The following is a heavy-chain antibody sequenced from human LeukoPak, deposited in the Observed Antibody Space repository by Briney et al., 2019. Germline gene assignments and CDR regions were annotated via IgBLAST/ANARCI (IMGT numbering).Heavy chain of an antibody. Sequence: GGSLRLSCAASGFTFSSYSMNWVRQAPGKGLEWVSSISSSSSYIYYADSVKGRFTISRDNAKNSLYLQMNSLRAEDTAVYYCASASMVSGWYNHFGYYVSSGYYYSHLEYWGQGTLVTVSS. CDR1: GFTFSSYS. CDR3: ASASMVSGWYNHFGYYVSSGYYYSHLEY. V-gene: IGHV3-21*01. J-gene: IGHJ4*02. CDR2: ISSSSSYI. D-gene: IGHD3-22*01.